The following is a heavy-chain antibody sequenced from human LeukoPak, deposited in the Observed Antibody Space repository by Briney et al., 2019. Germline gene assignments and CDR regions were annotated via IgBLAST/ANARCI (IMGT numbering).Heavy chain of an antibody. J-gene: IGHJ4*02. CDR3: VRGIAGAANDH. V-gene: IGHV3-74*01. Sequence: GGSLSLSCAASGFTLSSYWMHWVRQAPGKGLVWVSRINPDGSSTTYADSVKGRFTMSRDNAANMLYLQRNSLRADDTAVYYCVRGIAGAANDHWGQGTLVTVSS. CDR1: GFTLSSYW. D-gene: IGHD6-19*01. CDR2: INPDGSST.